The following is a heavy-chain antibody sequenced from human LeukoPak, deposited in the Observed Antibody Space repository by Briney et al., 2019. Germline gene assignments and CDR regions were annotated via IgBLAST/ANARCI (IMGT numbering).Heavy chain of an antibody. D-gene: IGHD2-2*01. CDR3: AREGCSSTSCYLGDYYYYYGMDV. Sequence: PSQTLSLTCTVSGGSISSGSYYWSWIRQPAGKGLEWIGRIYTSGSTNYNPSLKSRVTISVDTSKNQFSLKLSSVTAADTAVYYCAREGCSSTSCYLGDYYYYYGMDVWGQGTTVTVSS. CDR1: GGSISSGSYY. CDR2: IYTSGST. J-gene: IGHJ6*02. V-gene: IGHV4-61*02.